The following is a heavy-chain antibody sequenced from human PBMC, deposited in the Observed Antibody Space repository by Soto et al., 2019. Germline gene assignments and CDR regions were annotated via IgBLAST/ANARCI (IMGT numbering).Heavy chain of an antibody. V-gene: IGHV1-46*01. Sequence: GASVKVSCKASGYRFINYYIHWVRQAPGEGLEWMGIINPSGGSTTYAENFQGRVTMTTDTSTSTVNMELSSLRSEDTAVYYCARAEGYYSGLDVWGQGTTVTVSS. J-gene: IGHJ6*02. CDR1: GYRFINYY. CDR2: INPSGGST. CDR3: ARAEGYYSGLDV.